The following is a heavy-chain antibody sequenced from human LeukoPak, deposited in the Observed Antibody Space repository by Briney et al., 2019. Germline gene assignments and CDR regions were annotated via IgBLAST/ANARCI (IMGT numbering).Heavy chain of an antibody. Sequence: GGSLRLSCAASGFTFSSYAMSWVRQAPGKGLEWVSAISGSGGSTYYADSVKGRFTISRDNSKNTLYLQMNSLRAEDTAVYYCARDLAGGVVPADLFDYWGQGTLVTVSS. J-gene: IGHJ4*02. D-gene: IGHD2-2*01. V-gene: IGHV3-23*01. CDR2: ISGSGGST. CDR1: GFTFSSYA. CDR3: ARDLAGGVVPADLFDY.